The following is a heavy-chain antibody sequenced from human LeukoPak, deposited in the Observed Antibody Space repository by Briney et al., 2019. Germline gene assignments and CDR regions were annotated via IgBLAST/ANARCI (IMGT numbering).Heavy chain of an antibody. V-gene: IGHV4-59*01. J-gene: IGHJ5*02. CDR1: GGSISSYY. D-gene: IGHD2-2*01. Sequence: SETLSLTCTVSGGSISSYYWSWIRQPPGKGLEWIGYIYYSGSTNYNPSLKSRVTISVDTSKNQFSLKLSSVTAADTAVYYCARLRGVVPAASKRFYPWGQGTLVTVSS. CDR3: ARLRGVVPAASKRFYP. CDR2: IYYSGST.